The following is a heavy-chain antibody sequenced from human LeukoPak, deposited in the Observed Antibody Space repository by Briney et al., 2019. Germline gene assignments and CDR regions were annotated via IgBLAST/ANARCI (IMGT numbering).Heavy chain of an antibody. CDR1: GYTFTSYD. J-gene: IGHJ6*03. V-gene: IGHV1-8*03. CDR3: ARVGYCSGGSCFRNHYYYYYMDV. CDR2: MNPNSGNT. D-gene: IGHD2-15*01. Sequence: ASVKVSCKASGYTFTSYDINWVRQATGQGLEWMGWMNPNSGNTGYAQKFQGRVTITRNTSISTAYMELSSLRSEDTAVYYCARVGYCSGGSCFRNHYYYYYMDVWGKGTTVTVSS.